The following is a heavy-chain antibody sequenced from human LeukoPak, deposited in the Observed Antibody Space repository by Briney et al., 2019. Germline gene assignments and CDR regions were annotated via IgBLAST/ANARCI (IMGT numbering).Heavy chain of an antibody. D-gene: IGHD2-2*01. CDR2: INPDSGGT. Sequence: ASVKVSCKASGYTFTDYYMHWVRQAPGQGLEWMGRINPDSGGTNYAQKFQGRVTMTGDTSISTAYMELSRLRSDDTAVYYCARVPIVLVPAAMGAVVDYWGQGTLLTVSS. CDR3: ARVPIVLVPAAMGAVVDY. V-gene: IGHV1-2*06. CDR1: GYTFTDYY. J-gene: IGHJ4*02.